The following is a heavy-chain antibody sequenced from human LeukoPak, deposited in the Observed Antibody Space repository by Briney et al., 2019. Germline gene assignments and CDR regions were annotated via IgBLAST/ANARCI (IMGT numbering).Heavy chain of an antibody. Sequence: AGGSLRPSCSASGFTFSSYAMHWVRQAPGKGLEYVSAISSNGGSTYYADSVKGRFTISRDNSKNTLYLQMSSLRAEDTAVYYCVKSTVAGTLPAPYYFDYWGQGTLVTVSS. CDR1: GFTFSSYA. CDR2: ISSNGGST. D-gene: IGHD6-19*01. V-gene: IGHV3-64D*06. CDR3: VKSTVAGTLPAPYYFDY. J-gene: IGHJ4*02.